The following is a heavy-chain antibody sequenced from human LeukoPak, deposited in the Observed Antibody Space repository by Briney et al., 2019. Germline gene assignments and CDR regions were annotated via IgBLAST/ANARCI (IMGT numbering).Heavy chain of an antibody. CDR1: GFTFSSYA. J-gene: IGHJ6*02. CDR2: MSGSGGST. CDR3: ARVRYGELDV. Sequence: GSLRLSCAASGFTFSSYAMSWVRQAPGKGLEWVSSMSGSGGSTYYADSVKGRFTISRDDSKNTLYLQMNSLRAEDTAVYYCARVRYGELDVWGQGTTVTVAS. D-gene: IGHD4-17*01. V-gene: IGHV3-23*01.